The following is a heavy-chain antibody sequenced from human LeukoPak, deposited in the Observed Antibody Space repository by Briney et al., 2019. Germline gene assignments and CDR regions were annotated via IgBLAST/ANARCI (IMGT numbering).Heavy chain of an antibody. CDR3: ARGTPTPGSNYFPPFEY. CDR1: GYSFTGYG. V-gene: IGHV1-2*02. D-gene: IGHD4-11*01. CDR2: INPNSGGT. J-gene: IGHJ4*02. Sequence: AGVKVCCKGAGYSFTGYGIHLVRQAPGQGLGWMGWINPNSGGTNYSQEVQGRVSMTRYRSISTAYMELRMLRSDDTAVYYCARGTPTPGSNYFPPFEYWGQGTLVSVSS.